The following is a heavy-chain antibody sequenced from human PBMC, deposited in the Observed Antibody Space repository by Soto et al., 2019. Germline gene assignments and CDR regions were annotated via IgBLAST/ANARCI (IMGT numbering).Heavy chain of an antibody. CDR1: GFTFSSYA. CDR2: ISYDGSNK. J-gene: IGHJ3*02. Sequence: RRLSCAASGFTFSSYAMHWVRQAPGKGLEWVAVISYDGSNKYYADSVKGRFTISRDNSKNTLYLQMNSLRAEDTAVYYCARDYSSGWYGAFDIWGQGTMVTVSS. V-gene: IGHV3-30-3*01. CDR3: ARDYSSGWYGAFDI. D-gene: IGHD6-19*01.